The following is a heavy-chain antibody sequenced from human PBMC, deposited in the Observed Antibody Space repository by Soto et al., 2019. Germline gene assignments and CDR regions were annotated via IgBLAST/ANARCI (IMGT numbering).Heavy chain of an antibody. V-gene: IGHV3-23*01. CDR1: GFPFSIYA. CDR3: AKDLSPYPYSNDVRFDY. J-gene: IGHJ4*02. CDR2: ISGSGGST. D-gene: IGHD4-4*01. Sequence: GGSLRLSCAASGFPFSIYAMSLVRRSPGKGLEWVSSISGSGGSTYYADSVKGRFTISRDNSKKTLYLQMNSLSDEDTAVYYCAKDLSPYPYSNDVRFDYWGQGTLVPVSS.